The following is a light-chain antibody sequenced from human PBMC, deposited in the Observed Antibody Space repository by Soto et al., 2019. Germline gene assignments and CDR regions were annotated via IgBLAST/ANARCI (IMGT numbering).Light chain of an antibody. V-gene: IGKV3-15*01. CDR2: GAS. CDR1: QSVSSN. Sequence: EVVMTQSPATLSVSPGERSTLSCRASQSVSSNLAWYQQKHGQAPRLLIYGASTRATGIPARFSGSGSGTEFTLTISSLKSEDFAVYYCQQYDNWHPITFGQGTRLEIK. J-gene: IGKJ5*01. CDR3: QQYDNWHPIT.